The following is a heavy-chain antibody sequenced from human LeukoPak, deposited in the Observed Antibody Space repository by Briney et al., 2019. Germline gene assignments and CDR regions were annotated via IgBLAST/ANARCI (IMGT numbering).Heavy chain of an antibody. CDR3: ARVVLGGVTA. Sequence: GGSLRLSCAASGFTFSSYATSWVRQAPGKGLEWVSAISGSGGSTYYADSVKGRFTISRDNSKNTLYLQMNSLRAEDTAVYYCARVVLGGVTAWGQGTLVTVSS. V-gene: IGHV3-23*01. CDR1: GFTFSSYA. J-gene: IGHJ5*02. CDR2: ISGSGGST. D-gene: IGHD3-16*01.